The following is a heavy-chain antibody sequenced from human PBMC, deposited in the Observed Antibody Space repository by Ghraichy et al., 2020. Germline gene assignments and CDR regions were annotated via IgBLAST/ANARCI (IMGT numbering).Heavy chain of an antibody. D-gene: IGHD3-22*01. CDR1: GGSISSYY. J-gene: IGHJ5*02. Sequence: SETLSLTCTVSGGSISSYYWSWIRQPPGKGLEWIGYIYYSGSTNYNPSLKSRVTISVDTSKNQFSLKLSSVTAADTAVYYCARVGWDSSGYYYTFDPWGQGTLVTVSS. V-gene: IGHV4-59*01. CDR3: ARVGWDSSGYYYTFDP. CDR2: IYYSGST.